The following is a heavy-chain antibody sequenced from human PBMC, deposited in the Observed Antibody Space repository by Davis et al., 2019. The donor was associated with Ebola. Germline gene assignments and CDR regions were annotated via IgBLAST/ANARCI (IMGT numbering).Heavy chain of an antibody. D-gene: IGHD3/OR15-3a*01. Sequence: GESLKISCKGSGYTFTNYWIAWVRQMPGKGLEWMGIIYPDDSDTRYSPSFQGQVTISGDSSNTTAYLQWSSLKASDTAMYYCARHVPTDSTRTCYFCTGWFDPWGQGTLLTVSS. J-gene: IGHJ5*02. CDR2: IYPDDSDT. CDR3: ARHVPTDSTRTCYFCTGWFDP. CDR1: GYTFTNYW. V-gene: IGHV5-51*01.